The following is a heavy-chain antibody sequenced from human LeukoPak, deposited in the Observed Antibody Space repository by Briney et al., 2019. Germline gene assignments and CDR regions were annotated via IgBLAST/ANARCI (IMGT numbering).Heavy chain of an antibody. CDR3: ARVVSRGAAYGFDYYYGMDV. Sequence: ASVKVSCKASGGTFSSYAISWVRQAPGQGLEWMGRIIPIFGIANYAQKFQGRVTITADKSTSTAYMELSSLRSEDTAVYYCARVVSRGAAYGFDYYYGMDVWGQGTTVTVSS. V-gene: IGHV1-69*04. CDR2: IIPIFGIA. CDR1: GGTFSSYA. D-gene: IGHD2-8*01. J-gene: IGHJ6*02.